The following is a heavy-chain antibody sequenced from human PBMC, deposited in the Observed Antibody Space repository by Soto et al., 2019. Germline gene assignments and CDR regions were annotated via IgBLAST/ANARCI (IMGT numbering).Heavy chain of an antibody. CDR2: IYSGGST. J-gene: IGHJ6*02. CDR1: GFTVSSNY. V-gene: IGHV3-66*01. Sequence: GGSLRLSCAASGFTVSSNYMSWVRQAPGKGLEWVSVIYSGGSTYYADSVKGRFTISRDNSKNTLYLKMNRLRADDTALYYCASPGIFSFVVPAAIGYYGMDVWGQGTTVTVSS. CDR3: ASPGIFSFVVPAAIGYYGMDV. D-gene: IGHD2-2*01.